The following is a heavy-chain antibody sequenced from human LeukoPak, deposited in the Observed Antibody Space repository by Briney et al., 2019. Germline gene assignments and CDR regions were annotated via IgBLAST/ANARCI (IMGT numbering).Heavy chain of an antibody. CDR2: MNPNSGNT. J-gene: IGHJ3*02. CDR3: ARDVNYYDSSGHDAFDT. D-gene: IGHD3-22*01. V-gene: IGHV1-8*03. Sequence: ASVKVSCKASGYTFTSYDSNWVRQATGQGLEWMGWMNPNSGNTGYAQKFQGRVTTTRNTSISTAYMELSSLRSEDTAVYHCARDVNYYDSSGHDAFDTWGQGTIVTASS. CDR1: GYTFTSYD.